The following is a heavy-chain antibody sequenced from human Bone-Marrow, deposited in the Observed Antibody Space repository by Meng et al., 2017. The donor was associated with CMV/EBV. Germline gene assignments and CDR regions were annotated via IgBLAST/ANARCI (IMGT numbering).Heavy chain of an antibody. CDR2: MNPNSGNT. D-gene: IGHD2-2*01. Sequence: ASVKVSCKASGYTFTGYYMHWVRQAPGQGLEWMGWMNPNSGNTGYAQKFQGRVTMTRNTSISTAYMELSSLRSEDTAVYYCARGGSYQLLSYYYYGRDVWAQGTTVTFSS. V-gene: IGHV1-8*02. CDR3: ARGGSYQLLSYYYYGRDV. CDR1: GYTFTGYY. J-gene: IGHJ6*02.